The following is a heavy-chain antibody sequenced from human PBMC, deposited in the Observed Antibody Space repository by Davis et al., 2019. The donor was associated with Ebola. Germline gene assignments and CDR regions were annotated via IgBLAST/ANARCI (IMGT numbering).Heavy chain of an antibody. V-gene: IGHV3-23*01. D-gene: IGHD5-18*01. J-gene: IGHJ5*02. CDR3: ARYCYEDGCTGPTGRWFDP. CDR1: EFTFRNYV. Sequence: GESLKISCAASEFTFRNYVMNWVRQAPGEGLEWISTISALSDTTHYADSVKGRFTISRDNSKNTLYLQMTSLRVEDTAIYYCARYCYEDGCTGPTGRWFDPWGQGILVTVAS. CDR2: ISALSDTT.